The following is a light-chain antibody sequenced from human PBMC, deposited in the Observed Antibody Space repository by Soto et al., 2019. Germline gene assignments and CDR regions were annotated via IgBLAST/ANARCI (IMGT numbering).Light chain of an antibody. CDR2: EVS. V-gene: IGLV2-18*02. J-gene: IGLJ1*01. CDR3: SSYTSSSIYV. Sequence: QSVLTQPPSVSGSPGQSVTIPCTGTSSDVGSYNRVSWYQQPPGTAPKLMIYEVSNRPSGVPDRFSGSKSGNTASLTISGLQAEDEADYYCSSYTSSSIYVFGTGTKLTVL. CDR1: SSDVGSYNR.